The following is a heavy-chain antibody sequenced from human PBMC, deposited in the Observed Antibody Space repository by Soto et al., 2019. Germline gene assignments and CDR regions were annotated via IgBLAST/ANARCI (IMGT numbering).Heavy chain of an antibody. J-gene: IGHJ4*02. CDR1: GFTVSSNY. CDR3: ARGGGIIAGRRACDY. V-gene: IGHV3-53*01. Sequence: EVQLVESGGGLIQPGGSLRLSCAASGFTVSSNYMSWVRPAPGKGLEWVSVIYSGGSTYYADSVKGRFTISRDNAKNTLYLQMSRLRAEDTAVYYCARGGGIIAGRRACDYWCQGTLDTVSS. CDR2: IYSGGST. D-gene: IGHD6-6*01.